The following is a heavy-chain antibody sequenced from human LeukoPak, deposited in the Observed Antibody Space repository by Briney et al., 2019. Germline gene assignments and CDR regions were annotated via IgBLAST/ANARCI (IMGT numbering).Heavy chain of an antibody. CDR2: MNPNSGNT. CDR1: GYTFTSYD. Sequence: ASVKVSCKASGYTFTSYDINWVRQATGQGLEWMGWMNPNSGNTGYEQKFQGRVTMTRNTSISTAYMELSSLRSEDTAVYYCARGLRRSLGVVINWGQGTLVTVSS. V-gene: IGHV1-8*01. D-gene: IGHD3-3*01. J-gene: IGHJ4*02. CDR3: ARGLRRSLGVVIN.